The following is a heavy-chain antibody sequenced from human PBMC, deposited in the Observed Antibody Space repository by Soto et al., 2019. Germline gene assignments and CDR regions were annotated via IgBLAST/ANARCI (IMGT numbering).Heavy chain of an antibody. V-gene: IGHV3-23*01. Sequence: PGGSLRLSCAASGFTFSSYAMSWVRQAPGKGLEWVSAISGSGGSTYYADSVKGRFTIYRDNSKNTLYLQMNSLRAEDTAVYYCAKTPPDIVVVPAAINYWGQGTLVTVSS. CDR3: AKTPPDIVVVPAAINY. CDR2: ISGSGGST. D-gene: IGHD2-2*02. CDR1: GFTFSSYA. J-gene: IGHJ4*02.